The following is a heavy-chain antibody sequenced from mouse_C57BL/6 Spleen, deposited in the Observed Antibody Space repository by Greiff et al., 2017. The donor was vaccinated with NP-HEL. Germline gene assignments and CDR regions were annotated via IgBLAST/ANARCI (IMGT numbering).Heavy chain of an antibody. V-gene: IGHV6-6*01. CDR1: GFTFSDAW. Sequence: EVQRVESGGGLVQPGGSMKLSCAASGFTFSDAWMDWVRQSPEKGLEWVAEIRNKANNHATYYAESVKGRFTISRDDSKSSVYLQMNSLRAEDTGIYYCTRGPREVYFDYWGQGTTLTVSS. CDR2: IRNKANNHAT. J-gene: IGHJ2*01. CDR3: TRGPREVYFDY.